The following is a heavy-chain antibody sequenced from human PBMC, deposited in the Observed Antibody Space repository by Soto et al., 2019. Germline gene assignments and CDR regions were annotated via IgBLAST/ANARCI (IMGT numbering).Heavy chain of an antibody. CDR3: ARTRPVAARRKKYYYGMDF. D-gene: IGHD6-6*01. CDR1: GYTFTSYG. J-gene: IGHJ6*02. V-gene: IGHV1-18*01. Sequence: ASVKVSCKASGYTFTSYGISWVRQAPGQGLEWMGWISAYNGNTNYAQKLQGRVTMTTDTSTSTAYMELRSLRSDDTAVYYCARTRPVAARRKKYYYGMDFWGQGTTVTVAS. CDR2: ISAYNGNT.